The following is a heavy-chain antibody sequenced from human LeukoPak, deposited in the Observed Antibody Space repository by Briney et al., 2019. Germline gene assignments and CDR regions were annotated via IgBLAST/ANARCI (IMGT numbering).Heavy chain of an antibody. D-gene: IGHD2-21*02. J-gene: IGHJ4*02. CDR3: ASGPMTAIPNY. CDR2: MNPNNGNT. Sequence: GASVKVSCKASGYTFTSYAMNWVRQAPGQGLEWMGWMNPNNGNTGYAQKFQGRVTMTRNTSISTAYMELSSLTSEDTAVYFCASGPMTAIPNYWGQGTLVTVSS. CDR1: GYTFTSYA. V-gene: IGHV1-8*02.